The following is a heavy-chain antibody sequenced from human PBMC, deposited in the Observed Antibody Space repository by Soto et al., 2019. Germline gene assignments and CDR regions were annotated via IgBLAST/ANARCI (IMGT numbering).Heavy chain of an antibody. V-gene: IGHV4-34*01. J-gene: IGHJ4*02. CDR2: INHSGST. D-gene: IGHD6-13*01. CDR1: GGSFSGYY. CDR3: ARAWRRTGDSSH. Sequence: SETLSLTCAVYGGSFSGYYWSWIRQPPGKGLEWIGEINHSGSTNYNPSLKSRVTISVDTSKNQFSLKLSSVTAADTAVYYCARAWRRTGDSSHWGQGTQVTGS.